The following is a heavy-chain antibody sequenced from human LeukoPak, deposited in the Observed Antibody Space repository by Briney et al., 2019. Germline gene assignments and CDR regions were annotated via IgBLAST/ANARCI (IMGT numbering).Heavy chain of an antibody. J-gene: IGHJ4*02. D-gene: IGHD3-3*01. CDR2: IKQDGSEK. V-gene: IGHV3-7*01. CDR3: ARESITIFGVVNSFDY. CDR1: GFTFSSYW. Sequence: PGGSLRLSCAASGFTFSSYWMSWVRQAPGKGLEWVANIKQDGSEKYYVDSVKGRFTISRDNAKNSLYLQMNSLRAEDTAVYYCARESITIFGVVNSFDYWGQGTLVTVSS.